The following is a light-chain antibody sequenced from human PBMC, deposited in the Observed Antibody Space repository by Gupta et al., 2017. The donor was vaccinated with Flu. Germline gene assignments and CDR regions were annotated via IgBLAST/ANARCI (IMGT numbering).Light chain of an antibody. CDR1: ISDVGGYNY. CDR3: SSDTSSNSLV. V-gene: IGLV2-14*01. J-gene: IGLJ3*02. Sequence: QSALTQPPSASGSPGQSITISCTGTISDVGGYNYVSWYQHNPGKAPQLMINEVINRPSGVANRSSGAKSGNTASPVISGLQAEDEADYYCSSDTSSNSLVFGGGTKLTVL. CDR2: EVI.